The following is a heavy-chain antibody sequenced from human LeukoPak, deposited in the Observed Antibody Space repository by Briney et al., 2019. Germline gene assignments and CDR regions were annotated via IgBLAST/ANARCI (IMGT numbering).Heavy chain of an antibody. V-gene: IGHV3-11*01. CDR1: GFTFSDYY. D-gene: IGHD6-19*01. Sequence: GGSLRLSCAASGFTFSDYYMSWIRQAPGKGLEWVSYISSSGSTIYYADSVKGRFTISRDNAKNSLYLQMNSLRAEDTTVYYCARPSSGGRGDYYFDFWGQGTLVTVSS. J-gene: IGHJ4*02. CDR3: ARPSSGGRGDYYFDF. CDR2: ISSSGSTI.